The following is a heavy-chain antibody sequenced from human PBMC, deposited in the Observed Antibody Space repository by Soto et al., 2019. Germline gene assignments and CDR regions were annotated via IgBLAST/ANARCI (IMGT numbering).Heavy chain of an antibody. D-gene: IGHD6-13*01. CDR1: GYTFTGYY. V-gene: IGHV1-2*02. J-gene: IGHJ6*02. Sequence: ASVKVSCKASGYTFTGYYMHWVRQAPGQGLEWMGWINPNSGGTNYAQKFQGRVTMTRDTSISTAYMELSRLRSDDTAVYYCASFSSSWYFNHYYGMDVWGQGTTVTVS. CDR3: ASFSSSWYFNHYYGMDV. CDR2: INPNSGGT.